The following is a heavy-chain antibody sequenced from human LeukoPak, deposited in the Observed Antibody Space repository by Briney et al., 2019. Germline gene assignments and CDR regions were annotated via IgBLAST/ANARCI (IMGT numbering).Heavy chain of an antibody. V-gene: IGHV1-2*02. CDR2: INPNSGGT. Sequence: ASVKVSCKASGYTFTGYYMHWVRQAPGQGLEWMGCINPNSGGTNYAQKFQGRVTMTRDTSISTAYMELSRLRSDDTAVYYCARPVVDCSGGSCSSHFDYWGQGTLVTVSS. D-gene: IGHD2-15*01. CDR1: GYTFTGYY. J-gene: IGHJ4*02. CDR3: ARPVVDCSGGSCSSHFDY.